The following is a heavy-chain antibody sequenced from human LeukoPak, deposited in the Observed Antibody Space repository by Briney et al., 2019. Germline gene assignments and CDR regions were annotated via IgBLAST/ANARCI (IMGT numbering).Heavy chain of an antibody. V-gene: IGHV1-69*13. CDR1: GGTFSSYA. J-gene: IGHJ4*02. CDR2: IIPIFGTA. CDR3: ARDGAYCGGDCYYYFDY. D-gene: IGHD2-21*02. Sequence: SVKVSCTASGGTFSSYAISWVRQAPGQGLEWMGGIIPIFGTANYAQKFQGRVTITADESTSTAYMELSSLRSEDTAVYYCARDGAYCGGDCYYYFDYWGQGTLVTVSS.